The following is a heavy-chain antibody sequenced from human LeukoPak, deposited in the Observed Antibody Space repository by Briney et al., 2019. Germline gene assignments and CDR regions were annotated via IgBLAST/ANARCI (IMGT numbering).Heavy chain of an antibody. D-gene: IGHD1-26*01. Sequence: GGSLRLSRAASGFTFSNYVMSWVRQAPGKGLEWVSSISGSGGSTYFADSVKGRFTIPRDNSKNTLYLQMNSLRVEDTAVYYCAEEVGNTYPTFDYWGQGTLVTVSS. CDR1: GFTFSNYV. V-gene: IGHV3-23*01. CDR2: ISGSGGST. J-gene: IGHJ4*02. CDR3: AEEVGNTYPTFDY.